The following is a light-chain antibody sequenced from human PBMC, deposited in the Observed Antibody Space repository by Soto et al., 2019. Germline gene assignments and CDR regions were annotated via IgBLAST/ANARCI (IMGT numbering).Light chain of an antibody. Sequence: EIGLTQSPGTLSLSPGERATLSCRASQSISSRYLAWYQQKPGQAPRLLIYSASSRATGIPDRFSGSGSGTDFTLTISRLEPEDVAVYYCQQYASSLVYTFGQGTRLDIK. CDR3: QQYASSLVYT. CDR1: QSISSRY. J-gene: IGKJ2*01. V-gene: IGKV3-20*01. CDR2: SAS.